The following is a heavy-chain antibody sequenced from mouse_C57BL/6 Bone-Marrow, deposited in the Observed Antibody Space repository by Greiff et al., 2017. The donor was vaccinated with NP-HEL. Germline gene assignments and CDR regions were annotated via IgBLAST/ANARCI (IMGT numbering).Heavy chain of an antibody. CDR3: ARPVVATDFDY. Sequence: VQLQQPGAELVKPGASVKLSCKASGYTFTSYWMQWVKQRPGQGLEWIGAIDPSDSYTNYNQKFKGKATLTVDTSSSTAYMQLSSLTSEDSAVYYCARPVVATDFDYWGQGTTLTVSS. D-gene: IGHD1-1*01. CDR2: IDPSDSYT. J-gene: IGHJ2*01. CDR1: GYTFTSYW. V-gene: IGHV1-50*01.